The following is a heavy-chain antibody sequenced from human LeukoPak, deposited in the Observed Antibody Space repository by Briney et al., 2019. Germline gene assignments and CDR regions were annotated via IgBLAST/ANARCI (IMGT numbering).Heavy chain of an antibody. CDR3: ARGSTVCSSTSCYAPGAVHFEC. CDR2: ITVNNGNT. J-gene: IGHJ4*02. D-gene: IGHD2-2*01. Sequence: ASVRVSCKSSGYTFTKYGVNWVRQAPGQGLEWMGWITVNNGNTNYAQKFYGRVTMTTDTSTNTAYMELRSLRSDDTAVYYCARGSTVCSSTSCYAPGAVHFECWGQGTPVSVSS. CDR1: GYTFTKYG. V-gene: IGHV1-18*01.